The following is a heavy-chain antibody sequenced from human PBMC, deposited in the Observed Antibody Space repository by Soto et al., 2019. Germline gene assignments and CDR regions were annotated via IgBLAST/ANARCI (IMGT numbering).Heavy chain of an antibody. D-gene: IGHD2-2*01. Sequence: TLSLTCTVSCGSISSGGYYWSWIRQHPGKGLEWIGYIYYSGSTYYNPSLKSRVTISVDTSKNQFSLKLSSVTAADTAVYYCARYGAGVVVPAAIMDDYWGQGTLVTVSS. CDR2: IYYSGST. CDR1: CGSISSGGYY. CDR3: ARYGAGVVVPAAIMDDY. J-gene: IGHJ4*02. V-gene: IGHV4-31*03.